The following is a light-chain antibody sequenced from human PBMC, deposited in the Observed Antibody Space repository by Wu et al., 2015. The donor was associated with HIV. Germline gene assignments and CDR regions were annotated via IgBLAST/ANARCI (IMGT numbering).Light chain of an antibody. CDR2: GAS. Sequence: EIVMTQSPRTLSVSPGERATLSCRASQSVSNNLAWYQQKPGQAPRLLIYGASTRTTDIPARFSGSGSGTEFTLTISSMQYEDIAVYYCQQYNNRPPWTFGQGTKVEIK. CDR1: QSVSNN. CDR3: QQYNNRPPWT. J-gene: IGKJ1*01. V-gene: IGKV3-15*01.